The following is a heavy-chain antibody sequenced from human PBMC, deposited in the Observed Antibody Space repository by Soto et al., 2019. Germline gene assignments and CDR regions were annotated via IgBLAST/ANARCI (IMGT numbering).Heavy chain of an antibody. V-gene: IGHV4-34*01. Sequence: QVQLQQWGAGLLKPSETLSLTCAVYGGSFSGYYWSWIRQPPGKGLEWIGEINHSGSTNYNPSLKSRVTISVDTSKNQFSLTLSSVTAADTAVYYCASRNIAVAGADYWGQGTLVTVSS. CDR3: ASRNIAVAGADY. CDR1: GGSFSGYY. J-gene: IGHJ4*02. D-gene: IGHD6-19*01. CDR2: INHSGST.